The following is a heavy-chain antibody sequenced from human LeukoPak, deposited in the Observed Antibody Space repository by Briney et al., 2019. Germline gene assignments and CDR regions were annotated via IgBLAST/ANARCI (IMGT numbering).Heavy chain of an antibody. V-gene: IGHV3-64D*09. Sequence: PGGSLRLSCSASGLTFSRYAMHWVRQAPRKGLEYVSGINDNGGRTHYGDSVKGRFSISRDNSKNTLHLQMSTLRAEDTALYYCVKDVGGSYAFDYWGQGILVTVAS. J-gene: IGHJ4*02. CDR2: INDNGGRT. CDR1: GLTFSRYA. CDR3: VKDVGGSYAFDY. D-gene: IGHD1-26*01.